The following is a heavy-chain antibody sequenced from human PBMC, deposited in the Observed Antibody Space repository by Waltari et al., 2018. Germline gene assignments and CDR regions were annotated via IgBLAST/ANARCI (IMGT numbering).Heavy chain of an antibody. CDR2: IDGSGNTI. CDR3: AKEWSPDQALTTNLFDS. D-gene: IGHD3-3*01. Sequence: VHLVQSGGGLVQPGGSLTLSCAVARFHLEDYDVNSVRQAPGQCLEWISYIDGSGNTIVYANSVKGRFTISRDNANNSLLLQMNSLRTEDTSVYLGAKEWSPDQALTTNLFDSWGQGTLVTVSS. V-gene: IGHV3-48*03. CDR1: RFHLEDYD. J-gene: IGHJ4*02.